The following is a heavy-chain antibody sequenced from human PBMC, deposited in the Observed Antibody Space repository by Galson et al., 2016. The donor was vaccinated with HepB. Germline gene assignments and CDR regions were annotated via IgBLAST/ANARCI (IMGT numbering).Heavy chain of an antibody. J-gene: IGHJ4*02. CDR3: ARMAFLNCSSTSCANDHYFDY. CDR2: IYWDDDK. D-gene: IGHD2-2*01. CDR1: GFSLSTSGVG. Sequence: PALVKPTQTLTLTCTFSGFSLSTSGVGVGWIRQPPGKALEWLALIYWDDDKRYSPSLKTRLTISKDTSKNQVVLTMTNMDPVDTATYYCARMAFLNCSSTSCANDHYFDYWGQGTLVTVSS. V-gene: IGHV2-5*02.